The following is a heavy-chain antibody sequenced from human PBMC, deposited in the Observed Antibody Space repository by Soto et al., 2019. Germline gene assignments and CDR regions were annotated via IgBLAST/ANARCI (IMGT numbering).Heavy chain of an antibody. CDR2: ISSSSSYI. V-gene: IGHV3-21*01. CDR1: GFTFSSYS. CDR3: ARDLSGSYGDWFDP. J-gene: IGHJ5*02. D-gene: IGHD1-26*01. Sequence: EVQLVESGGGLVKPGGSLRLSCAASGFTFSSYSMNWVRQAPGKGLEWVSSISSSSSYIYYADSVKGRFTISRDNAKNSLYLQMNSLRAEDTAVYYCARDLSGSYGDWFDPWGRGTLVTVSS.